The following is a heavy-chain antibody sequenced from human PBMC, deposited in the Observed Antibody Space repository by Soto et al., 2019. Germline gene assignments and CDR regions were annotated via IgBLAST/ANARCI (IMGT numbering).Heavy chain of an antibody. J-gene: IGHJ6*02. CDR3: AKEGAIVAAGTRVYLYNAMDV. CDR2: INPSGGST. D-gene: IGHD1-26*01. Sequence: GASVKVSCKASGYTFTSYYMHWVRQAPGQGLEWMGIINPSGGSTSYAQKFQGRVTMTRDTSTSTVYMELSSLRSEDTAVYYCAKEGAIVAAGTRVYLYNAMDVWGQGTTVTVSS. V-gene: IGHV1-46*01. CDR1: GYTFTSYY.